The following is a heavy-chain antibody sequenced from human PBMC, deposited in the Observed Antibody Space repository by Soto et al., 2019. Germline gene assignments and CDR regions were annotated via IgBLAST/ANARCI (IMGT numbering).Heavy chain of an antibody. V-gene: IGHV1-69*13. CDR3: AETYGSGSRYYFDY. D-gene: IGHD3-10*01. CDR2: IIPIFGTA. CDR1: GGTFSSYA. J-gene: IGHJ4*02. Sequence: GASVKVSCKASGGTFSSYAISWVRQAPGQGLEWMGGIIPIFGTANYAQKFQGRVTITADESTSTAYMELSSLRSEDTAVYYCAETYGSGSRYYFDYWGQGTLVTVSS.